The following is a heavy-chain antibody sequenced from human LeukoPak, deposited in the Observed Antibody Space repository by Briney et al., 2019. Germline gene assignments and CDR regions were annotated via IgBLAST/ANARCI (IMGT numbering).Heavy chain of an antibody. CDR3: ARALAPEVGSTPDY. CDR2: ISSSSSTI. Sequence: GGSLRPSCAASGFPFSDYSMDWVRQAQGKGLEWVSYISSSSSTIYYAVSVRGRFTISRDNAKNSLYPQMNSLRAEDTAVYYCARALAPEVGSTPDYWGQGTLVTVSS. J-gene: IGHJ4*02. V-gene: IGHV3-48*04. CDR1: GFPFSDYS. D-gene: IGHD1-26*01.